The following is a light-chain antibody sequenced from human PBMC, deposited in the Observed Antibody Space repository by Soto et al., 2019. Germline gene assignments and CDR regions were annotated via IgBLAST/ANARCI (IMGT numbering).Light chain of an antibody. CDR2: DDS. CDR1: NIGSKS. CDR3: QVWDSSSDQSV. J-gene: IGLJ1*01. V-gene: IGLV3-21*02. Sequence: SSELTQPPSVSVAPGQTARTTCGGNNIGSKSVHWYQQRPGQAPVLVVYDDSDRPTGIPERFSGSNAGNTATLTISRVEAGDEADYYCQVWDSSSDQSVFGTGTKLTVL.